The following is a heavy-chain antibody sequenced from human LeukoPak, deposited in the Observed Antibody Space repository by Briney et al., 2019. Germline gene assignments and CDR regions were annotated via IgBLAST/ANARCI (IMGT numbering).Heavy chain of an antibody. Sequence: SETLSLTCTVSGVSISNYYWSWIRQPAGKGLEWIGRLYTSGSINFNPSLKSRITMSVDTSKNQFSLRLSSVTAADTAVYYCAGATWGSGYFDYWGQGTLVTVSS. V-gene: IGHV4-4*07. J-gene: IGHJ4*02. CDR2: LYTSGSI. CDR1: GVSISNYY. CDR3: AGATWGSGYFDY. D-gene: IGHD7-27*01.